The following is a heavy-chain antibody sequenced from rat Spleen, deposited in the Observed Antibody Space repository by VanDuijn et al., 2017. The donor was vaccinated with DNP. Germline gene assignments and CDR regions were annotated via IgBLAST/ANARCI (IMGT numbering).Heavy chain of an antibody. CDR3: TTDPSLITTGDY. CDR2: ISDDGGST. Sequence: EVQLVESGGGLVQPGRSLKLSCAASGFTFSNYYMAWVRQAPKKGLEWVATISDDGGSTYYRDSVKGRFTISRDNAKSSLYLQMDSLRSEDTATYYCTTDPSLITTGDYWGQGVMVTVSS. J-gene: IGHJ2*01. V-gene: IGHV5-20*01. CDR1: GFTFSNYY. D-gene: IGHD1-10*01.